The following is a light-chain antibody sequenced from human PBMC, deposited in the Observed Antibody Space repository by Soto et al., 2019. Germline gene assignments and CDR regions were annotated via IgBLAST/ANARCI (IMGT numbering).Light chain of an antibody. Sequence: EIVMTQSPATLSVSPGGRATLSCRASQSVSSSYLAWYQQKPGQAPRLLIYGASSRATGIPDRFSGSGSGTDCTLTISRLEPEDVAVYYCQQYGSSLFTLGPGTKVDIK. CDR2: GAS. CDR1: QSVSSSY. CDR3: QQYGSSLFT. V-gene: IGKV3-20*01. J-gene: IGKJ3*01.